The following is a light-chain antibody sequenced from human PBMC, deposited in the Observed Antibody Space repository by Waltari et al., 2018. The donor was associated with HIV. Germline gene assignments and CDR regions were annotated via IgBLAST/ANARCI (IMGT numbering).Light chain of an antibody. Sequence: QSALTQPASVSGSPGQSITISCTGTSSDVGGYNYVSWYQQHPGKAPKLMIYDVTHRPSGVSNRFSGSKSGNTASLTISGLQAEDEADYYCSSYTNNIRVFGGGTKLTVV. J-gene: IGLJ3*02. CDR3: SSYTNNIRV. V-gene: IGLV2-14*03. CDR1: SSDVGGYNY. CDR2: DVT.